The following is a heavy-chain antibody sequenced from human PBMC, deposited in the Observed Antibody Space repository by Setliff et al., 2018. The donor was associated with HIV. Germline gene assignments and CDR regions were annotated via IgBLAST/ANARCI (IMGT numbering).Heavy chain of an antibody. D-gene: IGHD6-13*01. CDR1: GHTFTSYD. CDR2: MNPNSGNT. CDR3: ASSWSRVPYYGMDV. V-gene: IGHV1-8*01. J-gene: IGHJ6*02. Sequence: GASVKVSCKASGHTFTSYDINWVRQATGQGLEWMGWMNPNSGNTGYAPKLQGRVTMTRNTSISTAYMELSSLRSDDTAVYYCASSWSRVPYYGMDVWGQGTTVTVSS.